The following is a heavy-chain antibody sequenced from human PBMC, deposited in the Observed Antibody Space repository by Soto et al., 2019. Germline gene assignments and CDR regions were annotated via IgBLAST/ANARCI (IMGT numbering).Heavy chain of an antibody. CDR1: GFTFSDYH. D-gene: IGHD6-19*01. CDR2: ISSSSGIT. V-gene: IGHV3-48*02. Sequence: EVQLVESGGGFVQPGGSLRLSCAVSGFTFSDYHMNWVRQAPGVGLEWIAYISSSSGITYYADSVKGRFTISRDNAKNSLYLQMNSLRDDDTAVYYCARRFSPEIAVSTRFFDYWGQGTLVTVSS. CDR3: ARRFSPEIAVSTRFFDY. J-gene: IGHJ4*02.